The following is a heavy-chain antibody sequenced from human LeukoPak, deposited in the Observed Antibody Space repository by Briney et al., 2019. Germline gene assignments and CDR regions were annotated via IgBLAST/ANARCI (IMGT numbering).Heavy chain of an antibody. CDR2: ISGSGGST. V-gene: IGHV3-23*01. CDR1: GFTFSNYW. CDR3: AKSPTVVYYFFDY. D-gene: IGHD4-23*01. J-gene: IGHJ4*02. Sequence: GGSLRLSCAASGFTFSNYWMSWVRQAPGKGLEWVSAISGSGGSTYYADSVKGRFTISRDNSKNTLYLQMNSLRAEDTAVYYCAKSPTVVYYFFDYWGQGTLVTVSS.